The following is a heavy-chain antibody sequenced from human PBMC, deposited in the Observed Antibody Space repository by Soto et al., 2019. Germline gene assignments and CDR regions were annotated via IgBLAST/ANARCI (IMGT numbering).Heavy chain of an antibody. CDR1: GFTFSSYV. V-gene: IGHV3-23*01. CDR3: ARGYCSGDTCYHIDY. CDR2: ISGSGGST. J-gene: IGHJ4*02. Sequence: EVQLLDSGGGSVQPGGSLRLSCAASGFTFSSYVMRWVRQAPGKGLEWVSSISGSGGSTYYTDSVKGRFTISRDNSKNTLYLQMNSLRAEDPAVYFCARGYCSGDTCYHIDYWGQGTLVTVSS. D-gene: IGHD2-15*01.